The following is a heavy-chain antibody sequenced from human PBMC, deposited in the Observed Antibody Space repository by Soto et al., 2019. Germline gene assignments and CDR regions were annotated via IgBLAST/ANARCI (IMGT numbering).Heavy chain of an antibody. CDR1: GFTFSSYG. CDR3: AKERSKKEGNRPFDY. Sequence: QVQLVESGGGVVQPGGSLRLSCAASGFTFSSYGMHWVRQAPGKGLGWVAVISYDGSNKYYADSVKGRFTISRDNSKNTLYLQMNGLRAEDTAVYYCAKERSKKEGNRPFDYWGQGTLVTVSS. D-gene: IGHD4-4*01. V-gene: IGHV3-30*18. CDR2: ISYDGSNK. J-gene: IGHJ4*02.